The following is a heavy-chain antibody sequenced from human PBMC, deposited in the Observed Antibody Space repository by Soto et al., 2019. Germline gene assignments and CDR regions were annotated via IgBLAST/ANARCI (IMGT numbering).Heavy chain of an antibody. CDR2: ISYDGSNK. D-gene: IGHD5-12*01. CDR1: GFTFSSYA. V-gene: IGHV3-30-3*01. Sequence: GGSLRLSCAASGFTFSSYAMHWVRQAPGKGLEWVAVISYDGSNKYYADSVKGRFTISRDNSKNTLYLQMNSLRAEDTAVYYCARGSPRSGTPRFSGYFDYWGQGTLVTVSS. J-gene: IGHJ4*02. CDR3: ARGSPRSGTPRFSGYFDY.